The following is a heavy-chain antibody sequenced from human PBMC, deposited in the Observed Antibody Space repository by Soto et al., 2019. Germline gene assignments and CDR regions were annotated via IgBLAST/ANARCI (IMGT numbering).Heavy chain of an antibody. CDR2: ISYDGNNK. V-gene: IGHV3-30-3*01. D-gene: IGHD2-15*01. CDR3: ARAGCDGGSCYTLVGLRYGMDV. Sequence: QVQLVESGGGMVQPGRSLRLSCAASGFTFSNYVMYWVRQAPGKGLEWVAVISYDGNNKYYADSVKGRFTISRDNSKNTLYLPMNSLRAEDTAVYYCARAGCDGGSCYTLVGLRYGMDVWGQGTTVTVSS. J-gene: IGHJ6*02. CDR1: GFTFSNYV.